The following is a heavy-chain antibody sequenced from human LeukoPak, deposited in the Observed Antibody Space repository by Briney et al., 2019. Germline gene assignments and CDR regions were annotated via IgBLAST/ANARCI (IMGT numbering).Heavy chain of an antibody. Sequence: SETLSLTCTVSGGSISSSSYYWGWIRQPPGKGLEWIGSIYYSGSTYYNPSLKSRVTISEDTSKNQFSLKLSSVTAADTAVYYCARGRAYYYGSGSYYTYYYYYMDVWGKGTTVTISS. J-gene: IGHJ6*03. V-gene: IGHV4-39*07. D-gene: IGHD3-10*01. CDR1: GGSISSSSYY. CDR3: ARGRAYYYGSGSYYTYYYYYMDV. CDR2: IYYSGST.